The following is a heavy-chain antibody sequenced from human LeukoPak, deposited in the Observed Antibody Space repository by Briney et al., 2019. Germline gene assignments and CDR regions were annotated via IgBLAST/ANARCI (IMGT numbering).Heavy chain of an antibody. Sequence: GGSLRLSCAGSGFTFSHYSMNWVRQAPGKGLEWVASFGSDLSFRSVADSLKGRFTISRDNAENSIYLHMNSLRAEDTAVYYCARETPDSSGWDWGQGTLVTVSS. V-gene: IGHV3-21*01. D-gene: IGHD6-19*01. J-gene: IGHJ4*02. CDR1: GFTFSHYS. CDR2: FGSDLSFR. CDR3: ARETPDSSGWD.